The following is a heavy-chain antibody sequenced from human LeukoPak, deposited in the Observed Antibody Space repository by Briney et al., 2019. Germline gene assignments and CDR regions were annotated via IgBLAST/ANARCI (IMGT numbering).Heavy chain of an antibody. CDR3: ARNYDSSWLYFDY. CDR1: GFTFSSYS. J-gene: IGHJ4*02. V-gene: IGHV3-21*01. Sequence: GGSLRLSCAASGFTFSSYSMNWVRQAPGKGLEWVSSISSSSSYIYYADSVKGRFTISRDNAKNSLYLQMNSLRAEDTAVCYCARNYDSSWLYFDYWGQGTLVTVSS. D-gene: IGHD3-22*01. CDR2: ISSSSSYI.